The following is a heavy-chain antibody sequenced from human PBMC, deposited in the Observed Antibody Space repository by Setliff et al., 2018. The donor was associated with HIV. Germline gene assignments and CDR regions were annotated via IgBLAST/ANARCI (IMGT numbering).Heavy chain of an antibody. CDR2: ISFDGRNT. CDR3: AKGALGYCSGTICYPFDY. D-gene: IGHD2-15*01. J-gene: IGHJ4*02. Sequence: GGSLRLSCVASGFTFSTFAMNWVRQAPGKGLEWVSVISFDGRNTYYADSVKGRFTISRDNSKNTLYLQMNSLRAEDMAVYYCAKGALGYCSGTICYPFDYWARGTLVTVSS. V-gene: IGHV3-30*07. CDR1: GFTFSTFA.